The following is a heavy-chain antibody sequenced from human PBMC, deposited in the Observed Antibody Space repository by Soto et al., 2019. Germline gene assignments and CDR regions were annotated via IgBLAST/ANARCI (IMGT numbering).Heavy chain of an antibody. CDR2: ISSSGSSI. Sequence: PGGSLRLSCAASGFTFSSFNMNWVRQAPGKGLEWVSYISSSGSSIYYADSVKGRFTISRDNSKNTVYLQMNSLRAEDTAVYYCAKDQRTTAMAPGWYDPWGQGTLVTVSS. CDR3: AKDQRTTAMAPGWYDP. V-gene: IGHV3-48*01. J-gene: IGHJ5*02. CDR1: GFTFSSFN. D-gene: IGHD5-18*01.